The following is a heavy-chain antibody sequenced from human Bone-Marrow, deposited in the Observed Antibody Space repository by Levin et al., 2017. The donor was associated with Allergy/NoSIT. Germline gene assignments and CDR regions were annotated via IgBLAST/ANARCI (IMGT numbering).Heavy chain of an antibody. CDR3: AKNDYGDYEGAFDI. J-gene: IGHJ3*02. V-gene: IGHV4-59*01. Sequence: SETLSLTCTVSGGSISSYYWSWIRQPPGKGLEWIGYIYYSGSTNYNPSLKSRVTISVDTSKNQFSLKLSSVTAADTAVYYFAKNDYGDYEGAFDIWGQGTMVTVSS. CDR2: IYYSGST. CDR1: GGSISSYY. D-gene: IGHD4-17*01.